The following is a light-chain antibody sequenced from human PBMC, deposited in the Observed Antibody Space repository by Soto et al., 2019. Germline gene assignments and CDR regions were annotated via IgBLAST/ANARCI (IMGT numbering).Light chain of an antibody. CDR2: DVS. CDR1: SSDVGGYNY. Sequence: QSALTQPASVSGSPGQSITISCTGTSSDVGGYNYVSWYQQYPGKAPKLVIYDVSKRPSGVSNRFSVSKSGNTASLAISGLQVEDEADYYCSSYTSSSTRVVFGGGTKLTVL. CDR3: SSYTSSSTRVV. V-gene: IGLV2-14*03. J-gene: IGLJ2*01.